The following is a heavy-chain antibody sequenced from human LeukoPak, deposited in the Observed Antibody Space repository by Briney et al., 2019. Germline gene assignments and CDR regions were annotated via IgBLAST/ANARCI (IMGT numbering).Heavy chain of an antibody. Sequence: PGGSLRLSCAASGFTFSSYWMHWVRQPPGKGLVWVSCINSDGSGTSYADSVKGRFTISRDNSKNTLYLQMNSLRAEDTAVYYCAKMGMSITMIVGLDYWGQGTLVTVSS. D-gene: IGHD3-22*01. CDR1: GFTFSSYW. J-gene: IGHJ4*02. CDR3: AKMGMSITMIVGLDY. CDR2: INSDGSGT. V-gene: IGHV3-74*01.